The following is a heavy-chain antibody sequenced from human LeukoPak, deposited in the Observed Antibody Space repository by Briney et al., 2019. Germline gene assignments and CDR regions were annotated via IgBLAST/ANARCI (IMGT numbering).Heavy chain of an antibody. CDR3: AKVDCGSSGCRRVDY. CDR1: GFTFSSYG. V-gene: IGHV3-23*01. D-gene: IGHD2-2*01. CDR2: ICGNNNNT. J-gene: IGHJ4*02. Sequence: SGGSLRLSCAASGFTFSSYGMSWVRQAPGRGLEWISVICGNNNNTYYADSVKGRFTISRDNSKNTLYLQMNSLRAEDTAVYYCAKVDCGSSGCRRVDYWGQGTLVTVSS.